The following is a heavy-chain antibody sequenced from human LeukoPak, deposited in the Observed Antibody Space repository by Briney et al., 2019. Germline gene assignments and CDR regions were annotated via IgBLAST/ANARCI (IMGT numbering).Heavy chain of an antibody. CDR1: GFTFSSYW. V-gene: IGHV3-7*05. CDR3: ARDNRESGFDAFGI. Sequence: GGSLRLSCAASGFTFSSYWMTWVRQAPGKGLEWVANINQDGSEKYYVDSVKGRFTISRDNAKNSLYLQMNSLRAEDTAVYYCARDNRESGFDAFGIWGQGTMVTVSS. D-gene: IGHD3-3*01. CDR2: INQDGSEK. J-gene: IGHJ3*02.